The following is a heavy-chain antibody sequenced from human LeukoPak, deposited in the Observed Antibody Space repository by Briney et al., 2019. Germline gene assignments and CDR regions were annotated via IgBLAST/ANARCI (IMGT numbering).Heavy chain of an antibody. CDR3: ARVGAEIVVVPAAMACDY. J-gene: IGHJ4*02. D-gene: IGHD2-2*01. CDR2: INPNSGGT. CDR1: GYTFTGYY. Sequence: GASVKISCKASGYTFTGYYMHWVRQAPGQGLEWMGWINPNSGGTNYAQKFQGRVTMTRDTSISTAYMELSRLRSDDTAVYYCARVGAEIVVVPAAMACDYWGQGTLVTVSS. V-gene: IGHV1-2*02.